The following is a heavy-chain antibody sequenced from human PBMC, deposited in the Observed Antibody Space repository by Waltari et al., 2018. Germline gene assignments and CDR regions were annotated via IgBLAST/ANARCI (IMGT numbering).Heavy chain of an antibody. J-gene: IGHJ3*02. CDR1: GFTFSSYS. D-gene: IGHD3-22*01. Sequence: EVQLVESGGGLVKPGGSLRLSCAASGFTFSSYSMNWVRQAPGQGLEWVSSISSSSSYIYYGDAGKGRFTIARDNAKNSLYLQMNSLRAEDTAVYYCARDADYYDSSGYADAFDIWGQGTMVTVSS. CDR2: ISSSSSYI. V-gene: IGHV3-21*01. CDR3: ARDADYYDSSGYADAFDI.